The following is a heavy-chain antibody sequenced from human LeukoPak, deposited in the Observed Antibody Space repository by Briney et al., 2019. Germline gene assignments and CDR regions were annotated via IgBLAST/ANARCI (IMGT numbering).Heavy chain of an antibody. Sequence: GGSLRLSCAASGITFGYYSMNWVRQAPGKGLEWISYISSSSIIYNADSVKGRFTISRDNARNSLYLQMNSLRAEDTAVYYCARESSGVLGFDYWGQGTLVTVSS. V-gene: IGHV3-48*01. J-gene: IGHJ4*02. CDR1: GITFGYYS. D-gene: IGHD3-10*01. CDR3: ARESSGVLGFDY. CDR2: ISSSSII.